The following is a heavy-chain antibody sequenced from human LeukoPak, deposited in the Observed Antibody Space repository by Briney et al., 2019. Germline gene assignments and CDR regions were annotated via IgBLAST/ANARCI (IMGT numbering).Heavy chain of an antibody. J-gene: IGHJ6*02. CDR3: AGGDCSGGSCYYGMDV. Sequence: GASVKVSCKASGGTFSSYAISWVRQAPGQGLEWMGRIIPILGIANYAQKFQGRVTITADKSTSTAYMELSSLRSEDTAVYYCAGGDCSGGSCYYGMDVWGQGTTVTVSS. D-gene: IGHD2-15*01. V-gene: IGHV1-69*04. CDR2: IIPILGIA. CDR1: GGTFSSYA.